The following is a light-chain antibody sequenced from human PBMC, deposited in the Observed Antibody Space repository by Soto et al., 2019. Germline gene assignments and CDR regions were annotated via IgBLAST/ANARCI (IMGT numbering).Light chain of an antibody. CDR3: QQYASTVAT. J-gene: IGKJ2*01. CDR1: QDILNY. V-gene: IGKV1-16*01. CDR2: GAS. Sequence: DIQMTQSPSSLSASVGDRVTITCRASQDILNYLAWFQQKPGKAPKSLIYGASSLHSGVPSRFSGSGFGTGFSLTISSLQPEDFATYYCQQYASTVATFGQGTPLEV.